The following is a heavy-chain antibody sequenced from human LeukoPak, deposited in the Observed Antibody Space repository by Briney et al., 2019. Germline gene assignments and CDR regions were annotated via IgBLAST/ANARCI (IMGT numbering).Heavy chain of an antibody. Sequence: ASVKVSCKASGYTFTGYYMHWVRQAPGQGLEWMGWINPNSGGTNYAQKFQGRVTMTRDTSISTAYMELSRLRSDDTAVYYRARGRYSSGWYFNYWGQGTLVTVSS. CDR2: INPNSGGT. J-gene: IGHJ4*02. V-gene: IGHV1-2*02. D-gene: IGHD6-19*01. CDR1: GYTFTGYY. CDR3: ARGRYSSGWYFNY.